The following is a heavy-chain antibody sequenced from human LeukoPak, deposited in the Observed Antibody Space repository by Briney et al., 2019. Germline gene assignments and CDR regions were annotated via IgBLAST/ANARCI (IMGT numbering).Heavy chain of an antibody. J-gene: IGHJ6*03. CDR1: GFTFCSYW. CDR2: INIDGTST. Sequence: EYLRLYCAASGFTFCSYWMLWVRQAPGKGLVWVSRINIDGTSTTYADSVKGRFTISRDNAKDTVYLQMNSLRAEDTAVYYCVRGRAAAGTFHMDVWGKGTTVTVSS. D-gene: IGHD6-13*01. CDR3: VRGRAAAGTFHMDV. V-gene: IGHV3-74*01.